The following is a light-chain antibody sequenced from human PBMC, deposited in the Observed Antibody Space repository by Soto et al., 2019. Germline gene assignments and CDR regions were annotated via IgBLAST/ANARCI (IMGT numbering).Light chain of an antibody. CDR3: QQYGTSPT. Sequence: EIGLTQSPGTLSLSPGERATLSCRASQSVSSNFLAWYQQKPGQAPRLLIYGASIRATGIPDRFSGSGSGTDFTLTISSLEPEDFAVYCCQQYGTSPTFGQGTKLEIK. CDR1: QSVSSNF. V-gene: IGKV3-20*01. J-gene: IGKJ2*01. CDR2: GAS.